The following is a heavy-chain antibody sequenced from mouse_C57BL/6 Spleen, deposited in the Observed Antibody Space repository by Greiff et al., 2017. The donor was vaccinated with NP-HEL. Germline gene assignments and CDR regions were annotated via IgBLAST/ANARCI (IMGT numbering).Heavy chain of an antibody. V-gene: IGHV2-2*01. CDR1: GFSLTSYG. CDR2: IWSGGST. Sequence: VQLQQSGPGLVQPSQSLSITCTVSGFSLTSYGVYWVRQSPGKGLEWLGVIWSGGSTGYNAAFISRLSISKDNSKSQVFFKMNSLQADDTAIYYCARKGTTVVADWYFDVWGTGTTVTVSS. CDR3: ARKGTTVVADWYFDV. J-gene: IGHJ1*03. D-gene: IGHD1-1*01.